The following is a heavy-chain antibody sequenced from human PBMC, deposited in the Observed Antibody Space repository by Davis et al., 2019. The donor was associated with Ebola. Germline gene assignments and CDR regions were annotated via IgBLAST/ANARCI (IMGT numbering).Heavy chain of an antibody. V-gene: IGHV3-43*01. CDR3: VTGWGTAFDL. J-gene: IGHJ4*02. CDR2: ISWDGDGT. D-gene: IGHD3-16*01. CDR1: GFTFSTYA. Sequence: PGGSLRLSCAASGFTFSTYAMNWVRQAPGKGLEWVSVISWDGDGTNYADSVEGQFTISRDNSKSSLCLQMNSLRTEDTARYFCVTGWGTAFDLWGQGTLVTVSP.